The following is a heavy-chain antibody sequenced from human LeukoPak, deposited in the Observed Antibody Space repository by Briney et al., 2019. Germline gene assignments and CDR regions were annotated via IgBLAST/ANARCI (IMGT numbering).Heavy chain of an antibody. CDR1: GGSFGGYY. J-gene: IGHJ5*02. D-gene: IGHD6-13*01. CDR2: INHSGST. CDR3: AREGRSSSWYFWFDL. Sequence: KPSETLSLTCAVYGGSFGGYYWSWIRQPPGKGLEWIGEINHSGSTNYNPSLKSRVTISVDTSKNQFSLKLSSVTAADTAVYYCAREGRSSSWYFWFDLWGQGTLVTVSS. V-gene: IGHV4-34*01.